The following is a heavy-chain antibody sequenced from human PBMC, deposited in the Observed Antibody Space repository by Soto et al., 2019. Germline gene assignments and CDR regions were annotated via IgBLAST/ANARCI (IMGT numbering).Heavy chain of an antibody. CDR3: ARDHFSKWYWWLPKELYGERNYYGMDV. CDR1: GGSISSYY. V-gene: IGHV4-4*07. D-gene: IGHD2-15*01. CDR2: IYTSGST. Sequence: SETLSLTCTVSGGSISSYYWSWIRQPAGKGLEWIGRIYTSGSTNYNPSLKSRVTMAVDTSKNQFSLKLSSVTAADTAVYYCARDHFSKWYWWLPKELYGERNYYGMDVWGQGATVTVSS. J-gene: IGHJ6*02.